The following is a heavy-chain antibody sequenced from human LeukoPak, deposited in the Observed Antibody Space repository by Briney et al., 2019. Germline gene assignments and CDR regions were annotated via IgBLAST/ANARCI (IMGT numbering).Heavy chain of an antibody. Sequence: SETRSLTCTVSGGSISSYYWSWIRHPPGEGLEWIGYIYYSGSTNYNPSLKSRVTISVDTSKNQFSLELSSVTAADAAVYYCARVRYYYGSGSYLNWFDPWGQGTLVTVSS. CDR2: IYYSGST. D-gene: IGHD3-10*01. CDR3: ARVRYYYGSGSYLNWFDP. CDR1: GGSISSYY. J-gene: IGHJ5*02. V-gene: IGHV4-59*01.